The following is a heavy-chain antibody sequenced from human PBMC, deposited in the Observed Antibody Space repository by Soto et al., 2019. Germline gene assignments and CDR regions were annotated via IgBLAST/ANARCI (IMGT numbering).Heavy chain of an antibody. CDR1: GYTFTSYY. V-gene: IGHV1-46*01. D-gene: IGHD6-13*01. CDR3: ARDLVPFIAAAGPY. J-gene: IGHJ4*02. CDR2: INPSGGST. Sequence: ASVTVSCQASGYTFTSYYMHWVRQAPGQGLEWMGIINPSGGSTSYAQKFQGRVTMTRDTSTSTVYMELSSLRSEDTAVYYCARDLVPFIAAAGPYWGQGTLVTV.